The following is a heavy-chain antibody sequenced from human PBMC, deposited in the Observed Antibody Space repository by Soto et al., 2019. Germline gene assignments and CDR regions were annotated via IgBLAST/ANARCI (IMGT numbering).Heavy chain of an antibody. Sequence: SETLSLTCTVSGGSISSYYWSRIRQPPGKGLEWIGYIYYSGSTNYNPSLKSRVTISVDTSKNQFSLKLSSVTAADTAVYYCARQVGGWAPWYFDYWGQGTLVTVSS. CDR2: IYYSGST. D-gene: IGHD6-19*01. J-gene: IGHJ4*02. CDR1: GGSISSYY. CDR3: ARQVGGWAPWYFDY. V-gene: IGHV4-59*08.